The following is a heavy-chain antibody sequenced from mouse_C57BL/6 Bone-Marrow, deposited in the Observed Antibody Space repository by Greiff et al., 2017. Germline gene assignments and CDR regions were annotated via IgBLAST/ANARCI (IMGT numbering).Heavy chain of an antibody. Sequence: QVQLQQSGAELVRPGTSVTMSCNASGYTFTNYWIGWAKQRPGHGLEWIGDIYPGGGYTNYTEKFKGQATLTADKSSSTAYMQFSSLTSEDSAIYDWARSEYYGRSYPFAYWGHGTLVTVSA. CDR3: ARSEYYGRSYPFAY. V-gene: IGHV1-63*01. CDR2: IYPGGGYT. J-gene: IGHJ3*01. D-gene: IGHD1-1*01. CDR1: GYTFTNYW.